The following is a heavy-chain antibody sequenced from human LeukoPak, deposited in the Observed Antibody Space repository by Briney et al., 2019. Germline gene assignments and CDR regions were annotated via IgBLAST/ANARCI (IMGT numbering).Heavy chain of an antibody. J-gene: IGHJ4*02. V-gene: IGHV3-74*01. Sequence: GGSLRLSCAASGFPFSIYWMHWGRQGPGRVLVLVSRINSDGYTTTYADSVKGRFTISRDDAKNTLYLQMNGLRAEDTAVYYCARDWTYYDSSGYFGYWGKGTLVTDSS. CDR1: GFPFSIYW. CDR3: ARDWTYYDSSGYFGY. D-gene: IGHD3-22*01. CDR2: INSDGYTT.